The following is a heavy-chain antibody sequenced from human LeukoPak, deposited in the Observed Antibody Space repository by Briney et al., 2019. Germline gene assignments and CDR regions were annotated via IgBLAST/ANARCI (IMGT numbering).Heavy chain of an antibody. V-gene: IGHV3-30*01. Sequence: GRSLRLSCAAAGSTFSGHLLHWFRQALAKGLEWVAGTAYEGGEKYYADSVSGRFTISRDNSDNTVYLQMNGLRLEDTAVYFCAREGDRHLTFDYWGRGTLVTVSS. CDR3: AREGDRHLTFDY. CDR2: TAYEGGEK. CDR1: GSTFSGHL. J-gene: IGHJ4*02. D-gene: IGHD3-16*01.